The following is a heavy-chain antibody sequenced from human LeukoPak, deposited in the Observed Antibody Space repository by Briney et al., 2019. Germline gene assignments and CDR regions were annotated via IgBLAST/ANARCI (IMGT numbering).Heavy chain of an antibody. Sequence: GRSLRLSCAASGFTFSSYAMHWVRQAPGKGLEWVAVISYDGSTKYYADSVKGRFTISRDNSKNTLYLQMNSLRAEDTAVYYCAKALSGSRTYVFDYWGQGTLVTVSS. CDR2: ISYDGSTK. V-gene: IGHV3-30*04. CDR1: GFTFSSYA. J-gene: IGHJ4*02. CDR3: AKALSGSRTYVFDY. D-gene: IGHD1-26*01.